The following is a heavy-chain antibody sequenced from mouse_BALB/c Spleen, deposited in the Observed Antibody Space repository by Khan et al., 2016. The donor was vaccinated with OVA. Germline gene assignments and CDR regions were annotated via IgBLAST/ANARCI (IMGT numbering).Heavy chain of an antibody. CDR3: ASHLTGSFAY. Sequence: EVKLEESGGDLVKPGGSLKLSCAASGFIFSSYSMSWVRQTPDKRLEWVATISSGGDYTYYPDNVKGRFTISRDNAKNTLYLQMSSLKSEDTAMYYCASHLTGSFAYWAKGLWSLSLQ. V-gene: IGHV5-6*02. D-gene: IGHD4-1*01. J-gene: IGHJ3*01. CDR1: GFIFSSYS. CDR2: ISSGGDYT.